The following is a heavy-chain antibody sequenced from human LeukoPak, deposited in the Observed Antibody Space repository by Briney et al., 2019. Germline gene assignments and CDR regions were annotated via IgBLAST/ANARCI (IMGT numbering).Heavy chain of an antibody. Sequence: GGSLRLSCAASGFTFSSYWMTWVRQAPGKGLEWVANIKQDGSEKYYVDSVKGRFTISRDNAKNSLYLQMNSLRAEDTAVYYCARDESLGDFWSGYFDAFDIWGQGTMVTVSS. CDR2: IKQDGSEK. D-gene: IGHD3-3*01. CDR3: ARDESLGDFWSGYFDAFDI. CDR1: GFTFSSYW. J-gene: IGHJ3*02. V-gene: IGHV3-7*01.